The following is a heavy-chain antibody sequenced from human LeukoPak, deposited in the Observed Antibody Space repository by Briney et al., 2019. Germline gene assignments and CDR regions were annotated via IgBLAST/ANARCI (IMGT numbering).Heavy chain of an antibody. V-gene: IGHV3-30-3*01. CDR2: ISYDGSNK. D-gene: IGHD6-13*01. J-gene: IGHJ5*02. CDR1: GFTFSSYA. Sequence: GRSLRLSCAASGFTFSSYAMHWVRQAPGKGLGWVAVISYDGSNKYYADSVKGRFTISRDNSKNTLYLQMNSLRAEDTAVYYRAKDILSIAAAGGWFDPWGQGTLVTVSS. CDR3: AKDILSIAAAGGWFDP.